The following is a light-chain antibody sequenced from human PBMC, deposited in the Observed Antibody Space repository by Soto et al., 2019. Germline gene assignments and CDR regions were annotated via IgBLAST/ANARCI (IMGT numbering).Light chain of an antibody. J-gene: IGKJ1*01. CDR1: QSITNW. CDR3: KQYKSYWT. V-gene: IGKV1-5*03. CDR2: EAS. Sequence: DIQMTHSPATLSASVLYIVTITFRSSQSITNWLAWYQLKPGKAPKLLIHEASNLHSGFSSRFTGSGSGTDFTLTITSLQPEDFATYYCKQYKSYWTFGQGTKVDIK.